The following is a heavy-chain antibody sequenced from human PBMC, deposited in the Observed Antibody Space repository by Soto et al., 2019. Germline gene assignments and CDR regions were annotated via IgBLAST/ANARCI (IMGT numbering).Heavy chain of an antibody. CDR3: ARNYAHDINFDS. V-gene: IGHV3-48*01. CDR1: GFTFDNYG. Sequence: PGGSLRISCVVSGFTFDNYGMSWVRQAPGKGLEWISYISTTSTIIYYADSVKGRFTISRDNAKNSLFLQLNGLAAEDTAVYFCARNYAHDINFDSWGQGTLVTVSS. J-gene: IGHJ4*02. D-gene: IGHD2-2*01. CDR2: ISTTSTII.